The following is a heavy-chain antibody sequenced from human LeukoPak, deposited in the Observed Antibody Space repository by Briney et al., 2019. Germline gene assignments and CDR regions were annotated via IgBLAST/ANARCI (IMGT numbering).Heavy chain of an antibody. V-gene: IGHV4-59*01. J-gene: IGHJ4*02. CDR1: GGPISSYY. D-gene: IGHD3-22*01. CDR3: ARVTGYMIEDYFDY. CDR2: IYYSGST. Sequence: PSETLSLTCTVSGGPISSYYWSWIRQPPGKGLEWIGYIYYSGSTNYNPSLKSRVTISVDTSKNQFSLRLSSVTAADTAVYYCARVTGYMIEDYFDYWGQGTLVTVSS.